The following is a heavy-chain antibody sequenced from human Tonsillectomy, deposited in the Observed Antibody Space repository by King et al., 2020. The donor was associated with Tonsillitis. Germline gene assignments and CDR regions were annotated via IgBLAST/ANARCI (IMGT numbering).Heavy chain of an antibody. J-gene: IGHJ6*02. D-gene: IGHD3-16*01. CDR1: GFSFSDAY. CDR2: IRSKPEAGTI. CDR3: TTGDWGEVAVYSYYGMDV. Sequence: VQLVESGGGLVKPGGSLRLSCGASGFSFSDAYMNWVRQAPGKGLEWIGRIRSKPEAGTIDYAAPVKGRFTISRDDSKSMVYLQMNSLKTEDTAVYYCTTGDWGEVAVYSYYGMDVWGQGTTVTVSS. V-gene: IGHV3-15*01.